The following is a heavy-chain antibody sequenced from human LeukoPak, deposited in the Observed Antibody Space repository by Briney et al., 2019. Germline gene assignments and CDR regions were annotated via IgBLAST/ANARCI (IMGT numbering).Heavy chain of an antibody. CDR1: GGSISSYY. V-gene: IGHV4-59*01. CDR2: TYYSGST. CDR3: ARAWNFYFDY. J-gene: IGHJ4*02. D-gene: IGHD1-7*01. Sequence: SETLSLTCTVSGGSISSYYWSWIRQPPGKGLEWIGYTYYSGSTKYNPALKSRVTISADTSKNQFSLKLSSVTAADTAVYYCARAWNFYFDYWGQGTLVTVSS.